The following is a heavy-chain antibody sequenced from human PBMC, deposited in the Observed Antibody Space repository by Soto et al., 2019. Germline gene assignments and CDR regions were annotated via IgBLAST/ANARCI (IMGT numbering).Heavy chain of an antibody. D-gene: IGHD1-1*01. J-gene: IGHJ6*02. CDR3: VRGNFYNGMDS. CDR1: GFTFSDYY. CDR2: MSGSGDAI. V-gene: IGHV3-11*01. Sequence: LRLSCTTSGFTFSDYYMTWVRQAPGKGLEWISYMSGSGDAIYYADSVKGRFTISRDNAKNSLHLEMNSLRVEDTAMYYCVRGNFYNGMDSCVQETTVSVSS.